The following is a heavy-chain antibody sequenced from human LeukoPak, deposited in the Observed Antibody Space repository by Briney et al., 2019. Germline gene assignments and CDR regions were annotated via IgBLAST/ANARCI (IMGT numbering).Heavy chain of an antibody. J-gene: IGHJ6*03. D-gene: IGHD6-13*01. V-gene: IGHV3-30*02. CDR2: IRYDGSNK. CDR3: ATTPIAAAGTMDYYYMDV. CDR1: GFTFSSYG. Sequence: GGSLRLSCAASGFTFSSYGMHWVRQAPGKGLEWVAFIRYDGSNKYYADSVKGRFTISRDNSKNTLYLQMNSLRAEDTAVYYCATTPIAAAGTMDYYYMDVWGKGTTVTVSS.